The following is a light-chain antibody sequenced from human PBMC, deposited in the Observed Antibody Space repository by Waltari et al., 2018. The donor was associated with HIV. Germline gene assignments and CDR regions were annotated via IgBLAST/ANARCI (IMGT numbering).Light chain of an antibody. CDR3: QQYDNAPIT. V-gene: IGKV3-20*01. CDR2: GTS. CDR1: QRISSNY. Sequence: EIVLTQSPGTLSVSPGETATLCCRASQRISSNYVAWFQQKPGQAPRLLMYGTSTRATGIPDRFSGSGSGTDFTLTISRLEPEDFAVYYCQQYDNAPITFGQGTRLEIK. J-gene: IGKJ5*01.